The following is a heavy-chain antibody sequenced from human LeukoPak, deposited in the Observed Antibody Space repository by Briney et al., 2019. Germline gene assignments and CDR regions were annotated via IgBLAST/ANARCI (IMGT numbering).Heavy chain of an antibody. J-gene: IGHJ5*02. CDR2: INPNSGGT. CDR3: ARPPPCDITSCYTGDKWPAP. D-gene: IGHD2-2*02. Sequence: ASVKVSCKTSGYTFTDYYIHWVRQAPGQGLEWMGWINPNSGGTNYAQKFQGRVTMTRDTSISTAYVELSTLRSDDTATYYCARPPPCDITSCYTGDKWPAPWGQATLLTVSS. CDR1: GYTFTDYY. V-gene: IGHV1-2*02.